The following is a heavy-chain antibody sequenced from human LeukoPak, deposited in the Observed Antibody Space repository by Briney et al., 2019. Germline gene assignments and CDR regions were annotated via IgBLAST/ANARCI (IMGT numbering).Heavy chain of an antibody. J-gene: IGHJ4*02. CDR2: ISPDSGGT. CDR3: ARDAISRGIIDF. V-gene: IGHV1-2*02. D-gene: IGHD3-10*01. CDR1: GYTFTDYY. Sequence: ASVKVSCKASGYTFTDYYIHWVRQAPGQGLEWMGWISPDSGGTHYAQKFRGRVTMTGDTSINTAYIEMSRLMSYDTAVYWCARDAISRGIIDFWGQGTLVTVSS.